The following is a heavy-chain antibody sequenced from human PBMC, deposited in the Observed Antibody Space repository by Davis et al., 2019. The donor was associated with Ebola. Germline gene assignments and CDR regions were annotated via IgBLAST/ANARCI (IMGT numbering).Heavy chain of an antibody. Sequence: GESLKISCAASGFTFSSYAMHWVRQAPGKGLEWVAVISYDGSNKYYADSVKGRFTISRDNSKNTLYLQMNSLRAEDTAVYYCARDRYYGSGSGIFDYWGQGTLVTVSS. J-gene: IGHJ4*02. V-gene: IGHV3-30-3*01. D-gene: IGHD3-10*01. CDR1: GFTFSSYA. CDR3: ARDRYYGSGSGIFDY. CDR2: ISYDGSNK.